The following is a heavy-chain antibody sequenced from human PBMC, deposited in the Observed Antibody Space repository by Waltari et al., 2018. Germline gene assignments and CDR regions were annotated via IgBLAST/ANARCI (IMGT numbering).Heavy chain of an antibody. Sequence: EFQLVASGGGMFQPGGSMRLSCAASGFSVSNPFMTWVRRAPGKGLEWVSLIYSGGNTYYADSVKGRFIISRDNSKNTLYLQMDNVRVEDTGIYYCARGIVVAGLLWDYWGQGALVTVSS. CDR3: ARGIVVAGLLWDY. J-gene: IGHJ4*02. D-gene: IGHD6-19*01. CDR2: IYSGGNT. CDR1: GFSVSNPF. V-gene: IGHV3-66*01.